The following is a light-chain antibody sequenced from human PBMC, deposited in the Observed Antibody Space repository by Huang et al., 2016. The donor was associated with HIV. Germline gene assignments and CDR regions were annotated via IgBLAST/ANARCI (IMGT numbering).Light chain of an antibody. J-gene: IGKJ1*01. V-gene: IGKV3-15*01. CDR1: QSVSNN. CDR3: QQYSNWPPWT. CDR2: AAS. Sequence: EIVMTQSPATLSLSPGDRATLSCQASQSVSNNLAWFQHKPGQAPRLLIYAASISPIDIPARFSGSVSGTEFTLTISSLQSEDFAVYYCQQYSNWPPWTFGQGTRVEIK.